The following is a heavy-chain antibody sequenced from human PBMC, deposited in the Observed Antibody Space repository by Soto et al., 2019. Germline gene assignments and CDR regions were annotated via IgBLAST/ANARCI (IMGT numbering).Heavy chain of an antibody. CDR1: GYSFTSYW. V-gene: IGHV5-51*01. D-gene: IGHD6-6*01. CDR2: IYPGHSDT. CDR3: ARKRYSSSSRSCFDP. J-gene: IGHJ5*02. Sequence: GESLKISSKGSGYSFTSYWIGWVRQMPGKGLEWMGIIYPGHSDTRYSPSFQGQVTISADKSISTAYLQWSSLKASDTAMYYCARKRYSSSSRSCFDPWGQGTLVTVSS.